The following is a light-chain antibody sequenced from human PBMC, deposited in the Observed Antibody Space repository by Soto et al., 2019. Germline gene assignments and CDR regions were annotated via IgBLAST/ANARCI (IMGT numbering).Light chain of an antibody. CDR2: DVS. V-gene: IGKV1-5*01. CDR3: QQYNGYSRT. Sequence: DIQMSQSPSSLSASVGYIVTITCRASQSIGDSLAWYQQKPGKAPYLLISDVSSLERGVPSRFSGSGSGTEFTLTISSMQHDDFATFYCQQYNGYSRTFGQGTKVDI. CDR1: QSIGDS. J-gene: IGKJ1*01.